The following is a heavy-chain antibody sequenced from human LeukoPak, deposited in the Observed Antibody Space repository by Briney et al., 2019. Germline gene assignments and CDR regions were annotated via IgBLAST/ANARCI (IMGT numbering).Heavy chain of an antibody. CDR3: ASLAVAGYYYYGMDV. J-gene: IGHJ6*02. CDR2: IYYSGST. D-gene: IGHD6-19*01. V-gene: IGHV4-30-4*01. Sequence: SETLSLTCTVSGGSISSGDYYWSWIRQPPGKGLEWIGYIYYSGSTYYNPSLKSRVTISVDTSKNQFSLKLSSVTAADTAVYYCASLAVAGYYYYGMDVWGQGTTVTVSS. CDR1: GGSISSGDYY.